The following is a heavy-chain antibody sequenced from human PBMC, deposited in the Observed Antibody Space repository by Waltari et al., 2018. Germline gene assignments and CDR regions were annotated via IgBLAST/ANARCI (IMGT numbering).Heavy chain of an antibody. CDR3: AREFRGVVPPSYYYYYMDV. J-gene: IGHJ6*03. CDR2: ISAYNGNT. V-gene: IGHV1-18*01. CDR1: GYTFTSYG. Sequence: QVQLVQSGAEVKKPGASVKVSCKASGYTFTSYGISWVRQAPGQGLEWMGWISAYNGNTNHAQKLQGIVTMTTDTSTSTAYMELRSLRADDTAVYYCAREFRGVVPPSYYYYYMDVWGKGTTVTVSS. D-gene: IGHD3-10*01.